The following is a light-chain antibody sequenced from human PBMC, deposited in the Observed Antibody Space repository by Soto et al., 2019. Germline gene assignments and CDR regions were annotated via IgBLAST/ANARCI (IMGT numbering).Light chain of an antibody. CDR2: RAS. Sequence: DIQMTQSPSTLSASVGDRVTITCRASQSIGTWLAWYQQKPGKAPKFLIHRASSLESGVPSRFSGTGSGTAFTLAIYSLQPDDFATYYCLQYNYSSYTFGQGTKLEIK. CDR1: QSIGTW. J-gene: IGKJ2*01. CDR3: LQYNYSSYT. V-gene: IGKV1-5*03.